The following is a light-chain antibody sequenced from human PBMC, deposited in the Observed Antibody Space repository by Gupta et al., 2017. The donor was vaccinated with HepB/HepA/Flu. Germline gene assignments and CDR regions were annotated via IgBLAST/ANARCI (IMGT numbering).Light chain of an antibody. J-gene: IGKJ5*01. Sequence: ILTQSPGTLSLSPGDRATLSCRASQIVGSNFLAWYQQRPAQPPRLLNYDASNGATGIPDRFRGSGSGTDFTLTITRLEPEDFAIYYCQQYDSSPVTFGQGTRVE. CDR3: QQYDSSPVT. V-gene: IGKV3-20*01. CDR1: QIVGSNF. CDR2: DAS.